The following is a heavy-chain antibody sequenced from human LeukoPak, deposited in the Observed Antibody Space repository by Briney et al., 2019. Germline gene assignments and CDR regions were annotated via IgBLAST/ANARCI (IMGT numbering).Heavy chain of an antibody. CDR2: IYSRGDT. Sequence: GGSLRLSCAASEFIVSINYMTWVRQAPGKGLEWVSLIYSRGDTKYADSVKGRFTISRDNSKNTLYLQMSSLRTEDTAVYYCARDPYGDYVNYQLAGDLFDYWGQGTLVTVSS. V-gene: IGHV3-66*01. D-gene: IGHD4-17*01. CDR3: ARDPYGDYVNYQLAGDLFDY. CDR1: EFIVSINY. J-gene: IGHJ4*02.